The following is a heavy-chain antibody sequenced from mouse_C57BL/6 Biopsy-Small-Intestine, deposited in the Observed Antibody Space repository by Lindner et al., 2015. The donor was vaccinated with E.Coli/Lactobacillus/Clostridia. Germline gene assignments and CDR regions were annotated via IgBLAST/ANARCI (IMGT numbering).Heavy chain of an antibody. CDR2: IIPMFGTA. CDR3: AIDPYCATGNCNAGDLFDP. V-gene: IGHV1-74*01. D-gene: IGHD6-1*01. Sequence: SVKVSCKGSGATFSSYAISWVRQAPGQGLEWMGGIIPMFGTANYAQKFQGRVTITADESTSTAYMELTSLRSEDTAVYYCAIDPYCATGNCNAGDLFDPWGQGTLVTVSS. J-gene: IGHJ4*01. CDR1: GATFSSYA.